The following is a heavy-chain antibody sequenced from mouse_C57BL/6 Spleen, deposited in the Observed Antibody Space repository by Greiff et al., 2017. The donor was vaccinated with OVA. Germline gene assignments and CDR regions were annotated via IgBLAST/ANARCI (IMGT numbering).Heavy chain of an antibody. D-gene: IGHD1-1*01. CDR2: INYDGSST. V-gene: IGHV5-16*01. J-gene: IGHJ2*01. CDR1: GYTFSDYY. CDR3: ARDVHGRYFDY. Sequence: EVKLVESEGGLVQPGSSMKLSCTASGYTFSDYYMPWVRQVPEKGLEWVAKINYDGSSTYYLDSLKSRFIISRDNAKNILYLQMSSLKSEDTSTYYCARDVHGRYFDYWGEGTPLIVSS.